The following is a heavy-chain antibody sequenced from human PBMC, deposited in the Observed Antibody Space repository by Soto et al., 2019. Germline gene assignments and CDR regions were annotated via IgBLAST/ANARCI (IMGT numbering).Heavy chain of an antibody. CDR3: AREYPIAVAGGWFDP. V-gene: IGHV4-4*07. J-gene: IGHJ5*02. CDR1: GGSISSYY. D-gene: IGHD6-19*01. Sequence: SETLSLTCTVSGGSISSYYWSWIRQPAGKGLEWIGRIYTSGSTNYNPSLKSRVTMSVDTSKNQFSLKLSSVTAADTAVYCCAREYPIAVAGGWFDPWGQGTLVTVSS. CDR2: IYTSGST.